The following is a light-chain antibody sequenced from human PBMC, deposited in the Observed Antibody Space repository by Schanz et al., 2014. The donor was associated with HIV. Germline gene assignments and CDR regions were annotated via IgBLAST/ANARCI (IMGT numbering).Light chain of an antibody. Sequence: QSVLTQPPSVSGAPGQRVAISCTGNSSNIGADYDVHWYQQLPGTAPKLLIYDNNNRPSGVPDRFSGSKSGTSASLAITGLQAEDEADYYCQSYDSSLSVIFGGGTKLTVL. V-gene: IGLV1-40*01. CDR2: DNN. J-gene: IGLJ2*01. CDR3: QSYDSSLSVI. CDR1: SSNIGADYD.